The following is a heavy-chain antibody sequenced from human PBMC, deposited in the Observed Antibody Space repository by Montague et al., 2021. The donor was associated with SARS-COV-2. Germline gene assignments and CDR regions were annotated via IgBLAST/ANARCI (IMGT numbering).Heavy chain of an antibody. CDR1: GGSFGDDH. CDR3: ARGHLSVSMIVVVFTSASYYFDY. J-gene: IGHJ4*02. CDR2: IKQSGST. Sequence: SETLSLTCAVYGGSFGDDHWSWIRQPPGKGPEWIGDIKQSGSTNXNPSLKSRGTISVDTSKNQFSLKLTSVTAADTAVYFCARGHLSVSMIVVVFTSASYYFDYWGQGAQVTVSS. V-gene: IGHV4-34*01. D-gene: IGHD3-22*01.